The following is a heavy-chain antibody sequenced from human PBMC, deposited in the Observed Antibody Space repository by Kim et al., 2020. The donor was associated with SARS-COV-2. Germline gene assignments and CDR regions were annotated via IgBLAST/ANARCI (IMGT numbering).Heavy chain of an antibody. CDR3: ARAPQNYYDSSGLGYFQH. J-gene: IGHJ1*01. V-gene: IGHV3-53*01. D-gene: IGHD3-22*01. Sequence: GRFTISGDNSRNTLYLQMNSLRAEDTAVYYCARAPQNYYDSSGLGYFQHWGQGTLVTVSS.